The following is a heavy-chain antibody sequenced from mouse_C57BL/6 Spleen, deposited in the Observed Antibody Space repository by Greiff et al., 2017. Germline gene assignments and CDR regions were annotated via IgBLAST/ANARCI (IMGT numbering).Heavy chain of an antibody. CDR3: AREALPTGAFFDY. CDR1: GYAFSSSW. J-gene: IGHJ2*01. V-gene: IGHV1-82*01. Sequence: QVQLKQSGPELVKPGASVKISCKASGYAFSSSWMNWVKQRPGKGLEWIGRIYPGDGDTNYNGKFKGKATLTADKSSSTAYMQLSSLTSEDSAVYFCAREALPTGAFFDYWGQGTTLTVSS. CDR2: IYPGDGDT. D-gene: IGHD5-5*01.